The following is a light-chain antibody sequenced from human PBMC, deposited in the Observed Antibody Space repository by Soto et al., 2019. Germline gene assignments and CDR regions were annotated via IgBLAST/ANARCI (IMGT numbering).Light chain of an antibody. V-gene: IGKV3-15*01. Sequence: EIVMTQSPATLSVTLGARATLSCRASQDISSNLAWYQQKPGQAPRLLIYDASTRTTGSPARFSGSGSETEFTLIISSLQSEDFAVYYCQQYNNWPPYTFGQGTKLEIK. J-gene: IGKJ2*01. CDR3: QQYNNWPPYT. CDR2: DAS. CDR1: QDISSN.